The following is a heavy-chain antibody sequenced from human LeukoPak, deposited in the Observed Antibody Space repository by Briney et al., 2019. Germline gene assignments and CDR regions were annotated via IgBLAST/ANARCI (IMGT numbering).Heavy chain of an antibody. D-gene: IGHD4-23*01. CDR3: AREYGGNSWFDP. CDR2: INPNSGGT. J-gene: IGHJ5*02. V-gene: IGHV1-2*02. Sequence: ASVKVSCKASGYTFTGYYMNWVRQAPGQGLEWMGWINPNSGGTNYAQKFQGRVTMTRDTSISTAYMELSRLRSDDTAVYYCAREYGGNSWFDPWGQGTLVTVSS. CDR1: GYTFTGYY.